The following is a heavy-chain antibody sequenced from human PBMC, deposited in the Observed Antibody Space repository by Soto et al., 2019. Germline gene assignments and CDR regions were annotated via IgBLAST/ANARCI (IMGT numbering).Heavy chain of an antibody. CDR3: AKNYYGAGSYLMMDDY. Sequence: QVQLVESGGGVVQPGRSLRLSCVASAFSFSSYAMHWVRQAPGKGLEWVAVISYDGNNKWYADSVKGRFTISRDKYENTLYLQMTNLRAEDTAVYYCAKNYYGAGSYLMMDDYWGQGTLVTVSA. CDR2: ISYDGNNK. J-gene: IGHJ4*02. V-gene: IGHV3-30*18. D-gene: IGHD3-10*01. CDR1: AFSFSSYA.